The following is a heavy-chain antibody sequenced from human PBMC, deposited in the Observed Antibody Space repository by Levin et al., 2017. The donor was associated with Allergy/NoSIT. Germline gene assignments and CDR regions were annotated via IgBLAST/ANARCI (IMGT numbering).Heavy chain of an antibody. Sequence: GASVKVSCKASGYTFINHGFSWVRQAPGQGLEWMGWVSPYEGNTVYAQKFEGRISMTTDNPTTTAYMELRSLRSDDTAVYYCAREEGILSGRPSQYWGQGTLVTVSS. D-gene: IGHD2/OR15-2a*01. J-gene: IGHJ4*02. V-gene: IGHV1-18*01. CDR1: GYTFINHG. CDR3: AREEGILSGRPSQY. CDR2: VSPYEGNT.